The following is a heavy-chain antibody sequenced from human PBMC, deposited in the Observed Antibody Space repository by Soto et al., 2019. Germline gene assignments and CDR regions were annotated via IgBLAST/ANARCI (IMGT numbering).Heavy chain of an antibody. V-gene: IGHV3-53*01. D-gene: IGHD3-10*01. CDR3: APRPGGGGY. J-gene: IGHJ4*02. CDR2: IYSGGYT. CDR1: GFTVSNNY. Sequence: EVQLVESGGGLIQPGGSLRLSCAVSGFTVSNNYMSWVRQAPGKGLEGVSVIYSGGYTAYGDSVKGRFTISRDNSKNTLYLKMNTPDAAAPAWYYWAPRPGGGGYWGQGTLVTVSS.